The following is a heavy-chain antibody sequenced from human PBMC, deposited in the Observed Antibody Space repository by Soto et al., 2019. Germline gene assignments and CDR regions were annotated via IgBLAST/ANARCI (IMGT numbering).Heavy chain of an antibody. CDR1: GGSISSYY. CDR2: IYYSGST. CDR3: ARDPGIAVAGSSRYFDY. D-gene: IGHD6-19*01. Sequence: KQSQTLSLTCTVSGGSISSYYWSWIRQPPGKGLEWIGYIYYSGSTNYNPSLKSRVTISVDTSKNQFSLKLSSVTAADTAVYYCARDPGIAVAGSSRYFDYWGQGTLVTVSS. J-gene: IGHJ4*02. V-gene: IGHV4-59*01.